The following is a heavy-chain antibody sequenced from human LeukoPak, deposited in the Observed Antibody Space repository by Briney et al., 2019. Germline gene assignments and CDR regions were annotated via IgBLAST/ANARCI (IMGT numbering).Heavy chain of an antibody. Sequence: GGSLRLSCAASGFTFSRHYMHWVRQAPGKGMVWVSRVNGVGTDKIYADSVKGRFTISRDNAKNTLYLQMNSLRVEDTAMYYCARGSSSWYYYYYYGMDVWGQGTTVTVSS. CDR2: VNGVGTDK. CDR3: ARGSSSWYYYYYYGMDV. J-gene: IGHJ6*02. V-gene: IGHV3-74*01. CDR1: GFTFSRHY. D-gene: IGHD6-13*01.